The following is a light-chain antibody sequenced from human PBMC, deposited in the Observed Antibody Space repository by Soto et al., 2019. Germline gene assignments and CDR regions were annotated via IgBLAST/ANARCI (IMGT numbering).Light chain of an antibody. CDR2: VAS. J-gene: IGKJ4*01. CDR3: QQSYSNPPT. Sequence: DIHMTQSPSSLSASVGNMFTITCRASQSISSYLNWYQQKPGEAPKLLIYVASSLQSGVPSRVSGSGSGTDFTLTISSLQTEDFATYYCQQSYSNPPTFGGGTKVDIK. CDR1: QSISSY. V-gene: IGKV1-39*01.